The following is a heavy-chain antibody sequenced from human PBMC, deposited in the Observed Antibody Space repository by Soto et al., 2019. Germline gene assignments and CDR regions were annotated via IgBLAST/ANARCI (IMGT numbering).Heavy chain of an antibody. CDR1: GYTFTTYY. J-gene: IGHJ4*02. D-gene: IGHD2-21*02. CDR3: AMAVSTKTAPIEY. Sequence: QVQLVQSGAEVKNPGASVKVSCKASGYTFTTYYMHWLRQARGQGLEWMGIITPSSGSTRYEQKVQYIVTMTSDTSTTTVYMELSGLICVDPAIFYCAMAVSTKTAPIEYWCQGTLVSVSS. V-gene: IGHV1-46*01. CDR2: ITPSSGST.